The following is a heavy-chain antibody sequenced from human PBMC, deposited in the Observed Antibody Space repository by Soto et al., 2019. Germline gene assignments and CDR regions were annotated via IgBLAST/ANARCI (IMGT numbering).Heavy chain of an antibody. D-gene: IGHD6-19*01. V-gene: IGHV6-1*01. CDR1: GDSVSSNSAA. J-gene: IGHJ5*02. CDR3: ARDRSSGWYQDRRYNWFDP. Sequence: PSQTLSLTCAISGDSVSSNSAAWNWIRQSPSRGLEWLGRTYYRSKWYNDYAVSVKGRITINPDTSKNQSSLQLNSVTPEDTAVYYCARDRSSGWYQDRRYNWFDPWGQGTLVTVSS. CDR2: TYYRSKWYN.